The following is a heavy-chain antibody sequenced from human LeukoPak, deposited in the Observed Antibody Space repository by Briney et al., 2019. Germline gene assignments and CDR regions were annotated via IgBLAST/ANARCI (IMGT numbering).Heavy chain of an antibody. J-gene: IGHJ4*02. CDR2: IWYDGSNK. CDR3: ARDYYDSRGYDY. Sequence: PGGSLRLSCAASGFTFSSYGMHWGRQAPGKELEGVAVIWYDGSNKYYADSVKGRFTISRDNSKNTLYLQMNSLRAEDTAVYYCARDYYDSRGYDYWGQGTLVTVSS. V-gene: IGHV3-33*01. D-gene: IGHD3-22*01. CDR1: GFTFSSYG.